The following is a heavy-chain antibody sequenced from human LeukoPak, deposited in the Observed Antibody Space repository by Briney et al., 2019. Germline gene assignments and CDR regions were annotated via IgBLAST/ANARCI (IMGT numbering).Heavy chain of an antibody. D-gene: IGHD2-8*01. V-gene: IGHV4-34*01. CDR3: ARGRMVYAITPGWFDP. J-gene: IGHJ5*02. CDR2: INHSGST. CDR1: GGSFSGYY. Sequence: SETLSLTCAVYGGSFSGYYWSWIRQLPGKGLEWIGEINHSGSTNYNPSLKSRVTISVDTSKNQFSLKLSSVTAADTAVYYCARGRMVYAITPGWFDPWGQGTLVTVSS.